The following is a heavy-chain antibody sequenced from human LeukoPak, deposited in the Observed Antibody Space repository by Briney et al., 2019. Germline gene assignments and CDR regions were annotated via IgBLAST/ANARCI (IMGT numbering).Heavy chain of an antibody. CDR2: TNTDGSIT. D-gene: IGHD1-26*01. Sequence: PGGSLRLSCAASGFSLSTYWMHWVRQVPGTGLVWVSRTNTDGSITDYADSVKGRFTISRDNAKDTLYLRMNSLRPEDTAVYYCGRDLGGRGGAWGQGTLVTVSS. CDR1: GFSLSTYW. V-gene: IGHV3-74*01. CDR3: GRDLGGRGGA. J-gene: IGHJ5*02.